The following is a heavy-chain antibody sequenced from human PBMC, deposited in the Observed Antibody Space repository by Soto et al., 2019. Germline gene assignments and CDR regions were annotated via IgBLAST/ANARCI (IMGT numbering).Heavy chain of an antibody. D-gene: IGHD6-19*01. CDR2: ISSSSSYI. CDR3: ARDKAVAGTGWFDP. J-gene: IGHJ5*02. Sequence: PGGSLRLSCAASGFTFSSYSMNWARQAPGKGLEWVSSISSSSSYIYYADSVKGRFTISRDNAKNSLYLQMNSLRAEDTAVYYCARDKAVAGTGWFDPWGQGTLVTVSS. CDR1: GFTFSSYS. V-gene: IGHV3-21*01.